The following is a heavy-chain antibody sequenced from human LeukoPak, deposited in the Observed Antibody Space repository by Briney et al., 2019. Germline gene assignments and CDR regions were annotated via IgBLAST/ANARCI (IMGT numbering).Heavy chain of an antibody. CDR2: IRYDGSNK. J-gene: IGHJ4*02. D-gene: IGHD1-14*01. V-gene: IGHV3-30*02. CDR3: AKARNFQTQFDY. Sequence: GGSLRLSCAASGFTFSSYGMHWVRQAPGKGLEWVAFIRYDGSNKYYADSVKGRFTISRDNSKNTLYLQMNSLRAEDTAVYYCAKARNFQTQFDYWGQGTLVTVSS. CDR1: GFTFSSYG.